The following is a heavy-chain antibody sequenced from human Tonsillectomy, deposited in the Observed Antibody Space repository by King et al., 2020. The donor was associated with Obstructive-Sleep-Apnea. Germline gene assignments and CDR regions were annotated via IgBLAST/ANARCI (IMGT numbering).Heavy chain of an antibody. D-gene: IGHD3-10*01. V-gene: IGHV4-59*08. CDR3: ATYGSGSYHDAFDI. CDR2: IYYSGST. CDR1: GGSISSYY. J-gene: IGHJ3*02. Sequence: QLQESGPGLVKPSETLSLTCTVSGGSISSYYWSWIRQPPGKGLEWIGYIYYSGSTNYNPSLKSRVTISVDTSKNQFSLKLSSVTAADTAVYYCATYGSGSYHDAFDIWGQGTMVTVSS.